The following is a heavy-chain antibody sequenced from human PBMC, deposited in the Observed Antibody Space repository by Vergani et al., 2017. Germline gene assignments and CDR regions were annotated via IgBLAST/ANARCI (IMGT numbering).Heavy chain of an antibody. CDR3: ARDAPGPQSYYYMDV. J-gene: IGHJ6*03. CDR2: IIPIFGTA. V-gene: IGHV1-69*01. CDR1: GGTFSSYA. Sequence: QVQLVQSGAEVKKPGSSVKVSCKASGGTFSSYAISWVRQAPGQGLECMGGIIPIFGTANYAQKFQGRVTITADESTSTAYMERSSLRSEYTAVYYCARDAPGPQSYYYMDVWGKGTTVTVSS.